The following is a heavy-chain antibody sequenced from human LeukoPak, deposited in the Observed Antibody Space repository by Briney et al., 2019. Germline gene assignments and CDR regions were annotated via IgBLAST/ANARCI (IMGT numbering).Heavy chain of an antibody. CDR1: GYTFTDYT. CDR3: ANPRYDSSGYYYVD. D-gene: IGHD3-22*01. J-gene: IGHJ4*02. Sequence: ASVKVSCKASGYTFTDYTMHWLRQAPGQRLDWMGWINGGSGNTKYSPEFQGKVTITRDTSASTAYMELSSLRSEDTAVYYCANPRYDSSGYYYVDWGQGTLVTVSS. CDR2: INGGSGNT. V-gene: IGHV1-3*01.